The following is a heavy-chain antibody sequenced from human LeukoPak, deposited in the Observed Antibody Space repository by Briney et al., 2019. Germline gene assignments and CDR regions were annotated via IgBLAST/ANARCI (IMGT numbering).Heavy chain of an antibody. V-gene: IGHV3-30*02. CDR2: IRYDGSNK. J-gene: IGHJ5*01. Sequence: GGSLRLSCAASGFTFSSYGMHWVRQAPGKGLEWVAFIRYDGSNKYYADSVKGRFTISRDNSKNTLYLQMNSLRAEDTGIYYRASWAGSHSSGWYDFWGQGTLVTVSS. CDR3: ASWAGSHSSGWYDF. D-gene: IGHD6-19*01. CDR1: GFTFSSYG.